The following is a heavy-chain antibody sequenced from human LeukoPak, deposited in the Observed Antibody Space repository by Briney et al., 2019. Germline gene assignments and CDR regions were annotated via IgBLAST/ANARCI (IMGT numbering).Heavy chain of an antibody. Sequence: SETLSLTCTVSGGSISSSNYYWGWIRQPPGKGLEWIASIHYSETTYYNPSLKSRVTISVDTSKNHFSLKLSSVTAADTAVYYCARDRNIWHYFDYWGQGTLVTVSS. CDR2: IHYSETT. J-gene: IGHJ4*02. CDR1: GGSISSSNYY. V-gene: IGHV4-39*02. CDR3: ARDRNIWHYFDY. D-gene: IGHD4-11*01.